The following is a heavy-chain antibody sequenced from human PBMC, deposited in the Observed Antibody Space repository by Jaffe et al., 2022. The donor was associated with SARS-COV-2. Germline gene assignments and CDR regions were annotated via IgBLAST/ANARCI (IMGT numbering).Heavy chain of an antibody. Sequence: QVTLKESGPVLVKPTETLTLTCTVSGFSLSNARMGVSWIRQPPGKALEWLAHIFSNDEKSYSTSLKSRLTISKDTSKSQVVLTMTNMDPVDTATYYCARPLRYFVEPDYYYYYMDVWGKGTTVTVSS. CDR2: IFSNDEK. V-gene: IGHV2-26*01. J-gene: IGHJ6*03. CDR3: ARPLRYFVEPDYYYYYMDV. CDR1: GFSLSNARMG. D-gene: IGHD3-9*01.